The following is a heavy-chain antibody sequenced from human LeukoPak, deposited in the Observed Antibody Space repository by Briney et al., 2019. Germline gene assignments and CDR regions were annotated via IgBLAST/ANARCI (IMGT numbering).Heavy chain of an antibody. CDR3: ARHGHTYYDYVWGSRDAFDL. CDR1: GGSISSYY. CDR2: IYYSGST. V-gene: IGHV4-59*08. Sequence: SETLSLTCTVSGGSISSYYWSWIRQPPGKGLEWIGYIYYSGSTNYNPSLKSRVTISVDTSKNQFSLKLSSVTAADTAVYYCARHGHTYYDYVWGSRDAFDLWGQGTMVTVSS. J-gene: IGHJ3*01. D-gene: IGHD3-16*01.